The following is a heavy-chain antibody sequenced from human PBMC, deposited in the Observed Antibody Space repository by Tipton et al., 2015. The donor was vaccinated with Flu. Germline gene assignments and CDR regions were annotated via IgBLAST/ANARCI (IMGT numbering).Heavy chain of an antibody. Sequence: GLVKPSETLSLTCSVSGASISTSHYFWAWIRQAPGKGLEWLGTAYSSGGTFYNPSLRSRVSISIDTSKNPLSLILNSVTAADTAVYYCARHPTPLADYDNTDSPRGVWGQGTTVTVSS. V-gene: IGHV4-39*01. CDR2: AYSSGGT. D-gene: IGHD3-22*01. CDR1: GASISTSHYF. J-gene: IGHJ6*01. CDR3: ARHPTPLADYDNTDSPRGV.